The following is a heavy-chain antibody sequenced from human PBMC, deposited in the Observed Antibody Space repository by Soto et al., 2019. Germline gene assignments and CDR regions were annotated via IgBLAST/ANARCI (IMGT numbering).Heavy chain of an antibody. V-gene: IGHV1-24*01. Sequence: QVQLVQSGAEVKKPGASVKVSCKVSGYTLTELSMHWVRQAPGKGLEWMGGFDPEDGETIYAQKFQGRVTMTEDTSTDTAYMELSRLRSEDTAVYYCATALHYYGSGSYYLHGGWFDPWGQGTLVTVSS. J-gene: IGHJ5*02. CDR2: FDPEDGET. CDR1: GYTLTELS. CDR3: ATALHYYGSGSYYLHGGWFDP. D-gene: IGHD3-10*01.